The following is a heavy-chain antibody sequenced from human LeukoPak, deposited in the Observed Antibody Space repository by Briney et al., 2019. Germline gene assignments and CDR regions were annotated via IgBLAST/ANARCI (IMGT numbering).Heavy chain of an antibody. V-gene: IGHV3-30-3*01. CDR2: ISYDGSNK. D-gene: IGHD6-19*01. CDR1: GFTFSSYA. Sequence: GGSLRLSCAASGFTFSSYAMHWVRQAPGKGLEWVAVISYDGSNKYYADSVKGRFTISRDNSKNTLYLQMNSLRAEDTAVYYCAKALYSSGWYGGDWGQGTLVTVSS. J-gene: IGHJ4*02. CDR3: AKALYSSGWYGGD.